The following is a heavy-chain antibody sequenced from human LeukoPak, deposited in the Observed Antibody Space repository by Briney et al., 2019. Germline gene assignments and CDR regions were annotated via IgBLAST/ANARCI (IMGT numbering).Heavy chain of an antibody. Sequence: GGSLRLSCIASGFTFNTYWMTWVRQAPGKGLEWEANINQDGSQKYYVDSVKGRFTISRDNAKNSMYLQMNSLTDEDTAVYYCARESERLGWFDPWGQGTLVTVSS. D-gene: IGHD1-26*01. CDR2: INQDGSQK. CDR3: ARESERLGWFDP. V-gene: IGHV3-7*04. J-gene: IGHJ5*02. CDR1: GFTFNTYW.